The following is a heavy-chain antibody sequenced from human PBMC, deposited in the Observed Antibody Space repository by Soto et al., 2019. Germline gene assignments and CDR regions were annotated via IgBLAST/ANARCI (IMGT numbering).Heavy chain of an antibody. CDR3: ARQKYSPRRFDY. CDR1: GGSISSSSYY. D-gene: IGHD5-18*01. CDR2: IYYSGST. J-gene: IGHJ4*02. V-gene: IGHV4-39*07. Sequence: PSETLSLTCTVSGGSISSSSYYWGWIRQPPGKGLEWIGKIYYSGSTNYNPSLKSRVTISVDTSKNQFSLKLSSVTAADTAVYYCARQKYSPRRFDYWGQGTLVTVSS.